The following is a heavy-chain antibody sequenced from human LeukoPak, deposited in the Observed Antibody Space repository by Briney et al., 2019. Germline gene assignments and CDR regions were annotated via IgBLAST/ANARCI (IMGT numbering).Heavy chain of an antibody. V-gene: IGHV3-66*04. Sequence: GGSLRLSCAASGFTVSSNYMSWVRQAPGKGLEWVSVIYSGGSTYYADSVKGRFTISRDNSKNTLYLQMNSLRAEDTAVYYCARQPRLNAFDIWGQGTMVTVSP. J-gene: IGHJ3*02. CDR3: ARQPRLNAFDI. CDR1: GFTVSSNY. CDR2: IYSGGST. D-gene: IGHD2-21*02.